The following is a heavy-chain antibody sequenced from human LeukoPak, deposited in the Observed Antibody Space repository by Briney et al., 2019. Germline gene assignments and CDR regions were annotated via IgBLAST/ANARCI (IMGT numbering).Heavy chain of an antibody. Sequence: PGGSLRLSCAASGFAFSGYRMNWVRQAPGKGLEWVSYISSSSRTIYHADSVKGRFTISRDNAKNSLYLQMNSLRAEDTAVYYCARSSRELGGYGPWELMPPFDDWGQGTLVTVSS. D-gene: IGHD1-7*01. CDR2: ISSSSRTI. J-gene: IGHJ4*02. V-gene: IGHV3-48*01. CDR3: ARSSRELGGYGPWELMPPFDD. CDR1: GFAFSGYR.